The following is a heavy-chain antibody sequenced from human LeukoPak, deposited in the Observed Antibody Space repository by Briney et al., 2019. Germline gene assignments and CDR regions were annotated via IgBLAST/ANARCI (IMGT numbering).Heavy chain of an antibody. CDR1: SGSIRWDY. V-gene: IGHV4-59*08. CDR3: ARSIGYCSSLSCYPGKSWFDP. J-gene: IGHJ5*02. Sequence: SDTLSLTCTVSSGSIRWDYWSGIGQPPGKGLEWIGHVYYNGSTNYNPSLKSRVTISVDTSKNQFSLKLTSVTAADTAVHFCARSIGYCSSLSCYPGKSWFDPWGQGSVVTVSS. D-gene: IGHD2-2*01. CDR2: VYYNGST.